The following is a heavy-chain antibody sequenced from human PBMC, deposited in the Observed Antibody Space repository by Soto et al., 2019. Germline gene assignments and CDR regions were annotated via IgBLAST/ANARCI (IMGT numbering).Heavy chain of an antibody. D-gene: IGHD6-13*01. J-gene: IGHJ6*02. Sequence: SQTLSLTSAISWDSFSSNSAACNCIRQFPSRGLEWLGRTYYRSNWYNDYAGSVKSRITINPDTSKNQFSLQLNSVTPEDTAVYYCARGIAAARTFPYYYYYGMDVWGQGTTVTVSS. CDR2: TYYRSNWYN. CDR1: WDSFSSNSAA. V-gene: IGHV6-1*01. CDR3: ARGIAAARTFPYYYYYGMDV.